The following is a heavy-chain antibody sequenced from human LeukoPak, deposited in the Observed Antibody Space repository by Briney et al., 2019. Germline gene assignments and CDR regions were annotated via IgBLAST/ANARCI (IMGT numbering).Heavy chain of an antibody. CDR1: GFTFGSHA. CDR2: IFGSCDSP. D-gene: IGHD5-18*01. J-gene: IGHJ4*02. Sequence: GGSLRLSCEASGFTFGSHAMYWVRQAPGKGLEWVAGIFGSCDSPHYADAAKGRFTFSRDNSRNTVYLQINSLRGEDTAVYYCGKTTVGYSSGQKPAWPVDYWGQGTLVTVSS. V-gene: IGHV3-23*01. CDR3: GKTTVGYSSGQKPAWPVDY.